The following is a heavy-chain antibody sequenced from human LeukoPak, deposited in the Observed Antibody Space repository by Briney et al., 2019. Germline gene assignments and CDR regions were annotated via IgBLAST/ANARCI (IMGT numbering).Heavy chain of an antibody. V-gene: IGHV4-59*01. CDR3: ARLRRDEYSYGIHLSSFDY. CDR2: IYYSGST. J-gene: IGHJ4*02. D-gene: IGHD5-18*01. CDR1: GGSISSYY. Sequence: SETLSLTCTVSGGSISSYYWSWIRQPPGKGLEWIGYIYYSGSTNYNPSLKSRVTISVDTSKNRFSLKLSSVPAADTAVYYCARLRRDEYSYGIHLSSFDYGAQGTLVTVSS.